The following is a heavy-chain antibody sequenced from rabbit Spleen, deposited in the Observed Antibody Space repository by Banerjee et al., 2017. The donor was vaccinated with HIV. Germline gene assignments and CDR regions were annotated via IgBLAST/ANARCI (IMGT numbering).Heavy chain of an antibody. CDR3: ARAIEYDSDSIAIVYFNL. J-gene: IGHJ4*01. CDR1: GIDFSSYYY. CDR2: IYASSSGIT. D-gene: IGHD5-1*01. Sequence: QEQLEESGGDLVKPGASLTLTCTASGIDFSSYYYMCWVRQAPGKGLEWIACIYASSSGITYYANWVKGRFTISKPSSTTVALQMTSLTAADTATYFCARAIEYDSDSIAIVYFNLWGQGTLVTVS. V-gene: IGHV1S45*01.